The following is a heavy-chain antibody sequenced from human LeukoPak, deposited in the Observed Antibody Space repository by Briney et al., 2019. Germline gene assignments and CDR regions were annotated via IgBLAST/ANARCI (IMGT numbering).Heavy chain of an antibody. J-gene: IGHJ6*02. CDR1: GFTVSSNY. V-gene: IGHV3-66*01. CDR3: ASNPVGATGYYYYYGMDV. CDR2: IYSGGST. Sequence: GGSLRLSCPASGFTVSSNYMSWVRQAPGKGLEWVSVIYSGGSTYYADSVKGRFTISGDNSKNTLYLQMNSLRAEDTAVYYCASNPVGATGYYYYYGMDVWGQGTTVAVSS. D-gene: IGHD1-26*01.